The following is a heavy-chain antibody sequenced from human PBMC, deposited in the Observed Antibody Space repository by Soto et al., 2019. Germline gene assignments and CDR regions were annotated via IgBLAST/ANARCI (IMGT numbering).Heavy chain of an antibody. CDR1: GGSISSGDYY. Sequence: PSETLSLTCTVSGGSISSGDYYWSWIRQPPGKGLEWIGYIYYSGSTYYNPSLKSRVTISVDTSKNQFSLKLSSVTAADTAVYYCARVESYYYGSGRPTERKNYYYYGMDVWGQGTTVTVSS. CDR2: IYYSGST. CDR3: ARVESYYYGSGRPTERKNYYYYGMDV. V-gene: IGHV4-30-4*01. J-gene: IGHJ6*02. D-gene: IGHD3-10*01.